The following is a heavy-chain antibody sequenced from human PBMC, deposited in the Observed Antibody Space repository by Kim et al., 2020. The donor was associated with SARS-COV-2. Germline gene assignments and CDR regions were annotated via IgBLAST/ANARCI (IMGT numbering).Heavy chain of an antibody. CDR1: GFTFSSYA. D-gene: IGHD4-17*01. V-gene: IGHV3-23*01. Sequence: GGSLRLSCAASGFTFSSYAMSWVRQAPGKGLEWVSAISGSGGSTYYADSVKGRFTISRDNSKNTLYLQMNSLRAEDTAVYYCANGVTTGYYYYYGMDVWGQGTTVTVSS. CDR3: ANGVTTGYYYYYGMDV. J-gene: IGHJ6*02. CDR2: ISGSGGST.